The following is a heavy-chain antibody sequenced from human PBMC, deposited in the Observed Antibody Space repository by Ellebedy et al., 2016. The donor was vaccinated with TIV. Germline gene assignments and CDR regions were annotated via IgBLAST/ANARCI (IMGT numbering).Heavy chain of an antibody. CDR1: GFIISDDW. D-gene: IGHD6-19*01. Sequence: GESLKISCEVSGFIISDDWMSWVRQAPGKGLEWVAVISYDGSSKYSADSVKGRFTISRDHSMTTLYLEMNSLRAEDTAVYYCPRDLDKSSGWYGGAAYWGQGTLVTVSS. J-gene: IGHJ4*02. V-gene: IGHV3-30-3*01. CDR3: PRDLDKSSGWYGGAAY. CDR2: ISYDGSSK.